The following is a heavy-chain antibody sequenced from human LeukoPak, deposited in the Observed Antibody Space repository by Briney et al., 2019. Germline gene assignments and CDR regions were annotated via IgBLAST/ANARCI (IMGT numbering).Heavy chain of an antibody. Sequence: SETLSLTCTVSGGSISSYYWSWIRQPPGKGLEWIGYIYYSGSTYYNPSLKSRVTISVDTSKNQFSLKLSSVTAADTAVYYCARLITGTVDYWGQGTLVTVSS. CDR3: ARLITGTVDY. J-gene: IGHJ4*02. CDR2: IYYSGST. V-gene: IGHV4-59*06. CDR1: GGSISSYY. D-gene: IGHD1-20*01.